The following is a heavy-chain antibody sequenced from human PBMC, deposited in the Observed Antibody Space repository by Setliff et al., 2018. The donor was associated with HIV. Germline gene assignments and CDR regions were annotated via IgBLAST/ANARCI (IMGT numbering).Heavy chain of an antibody. Sequence: PGGSLRLSCEASGFIFSTYGMHWVRQAPGKGLEWVAFIRSDETNKYYSDSVKGRFTISRDDSKSTVSLQMSSLRFEDTAMYYCGNKGGQVWGPGTQVTVSS. CDR2: IRSDETNK. D-gene: IGHD3-16*01. CDR1: GFIFSTYG. V-gene: IGHV3-30*02. CDR3: GNKGGQV. J-gene: IGHJ1*01.